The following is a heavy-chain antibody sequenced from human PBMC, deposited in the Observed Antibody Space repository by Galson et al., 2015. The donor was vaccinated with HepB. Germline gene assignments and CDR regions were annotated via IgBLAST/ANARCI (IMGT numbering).Heavy chain of an antibody. CDR3: ARANLGLDY. D-gene: IGHD1-14*01. J-gene: IGHJ4*02. V-gene: IGHV3-74*01. Sequence: SLRLSCAASGFTSSNSWMDWVRQAPGKGLVWVSRINSDGSSTSYADSVRGRFAISRDNAKNALYLQTNSLRAEDTAVYYCARANLGLDYWGQGTLVTVSS. CDR1: GFTSSNSW. CDR2: INSDGSST.